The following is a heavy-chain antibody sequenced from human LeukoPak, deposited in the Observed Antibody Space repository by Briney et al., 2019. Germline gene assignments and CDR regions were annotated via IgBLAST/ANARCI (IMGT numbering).Heavy chain of an antibody. D-gene: IGHD1-26*01. CDR3: ARDSVGATFDY. J-gene: IGHJ4*02. Sequence: GGSLRLSCAASGFTFDDYGMSWVRQAPGKGLEWISGVNWNGGSTGYADSVKGRFTISRDNAKNSLYLQMNSLRAEDTAVYYCARDSVGATFDYWGQGTLVTVSS. CDR1: GFTFDDYG. CDR2: VNWNGGST. V-gene: IGHV3-20*04.